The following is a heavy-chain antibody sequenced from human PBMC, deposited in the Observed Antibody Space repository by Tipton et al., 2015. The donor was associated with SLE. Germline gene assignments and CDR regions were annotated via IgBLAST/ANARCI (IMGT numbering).Heavy chain of an antibody. V-gene: IGHV4-59*01. CDR1: GGSINSYY. D-gene: IGHD1-14*01. Sequence: TLSLTCTVSGGSINSYYWSWIRQPPGKGLEWIGYIYYSGSTNYKPSLKSRVTISVDTSKNQFSLKLNSVTAADTAVYYCARGNPSLFDYWGQGTLVTVSS. J-gene: IGHJ4*02. CDR2: IYYSGST. CDR3: ARGNPSLFDY.